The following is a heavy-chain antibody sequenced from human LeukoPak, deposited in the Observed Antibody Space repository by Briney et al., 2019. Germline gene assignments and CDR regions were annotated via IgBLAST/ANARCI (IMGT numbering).Heavy chain of an antibody. CDR2: IYYSGST. D-gene: IGHD4-11*01. CDR3: ANSYYGNYRRVAFDI. V-gene: IGHV4-59*01. Sequence: PSETLSLTCTVSGGSISSYYWSWIRQPPGKGLEWIGYIYYSGSTNYNPSLKSRVTISVDTSKNQFSLKLSSVTAADTAVYYCANSYYGNYRRVAFDIWGQGTMVTVSS. CDR1: GGSISSYY. J-gene: IGHJ3*02.